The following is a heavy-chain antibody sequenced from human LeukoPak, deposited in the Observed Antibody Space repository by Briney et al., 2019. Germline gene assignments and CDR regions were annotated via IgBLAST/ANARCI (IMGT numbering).Heavy chain of an antibody. CDR1: GGSFSGKY. CDR2: ITHSGST. Sequence: KPPETLSLTCAVYGGSFSGKYWTWIRQPPGKGLEWIGEITHSGSTYYNPSLKSRVTISVDTSKNQFSLKLNSVTAADTAVYYCARDLMTWGQGTLVTVSS. CDR3: ARDLMT. J-gene: IGHJ4*02. V-gene: IGHV4-34*01.